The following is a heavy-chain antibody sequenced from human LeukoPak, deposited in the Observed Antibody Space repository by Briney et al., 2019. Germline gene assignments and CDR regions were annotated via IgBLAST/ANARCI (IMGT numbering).Heavy chain of an antibody. CDR3: ARAPRDSSSSNYMRRFDY. CDR2: IYHSGST. CDR1: GYSISSENY. J-gene: IGHJ4*02. Sequence: KSSETLSLTCAVSGYSISSENYWVWIRQPPGQGLGWTGGIYHSGSTYYNPSLKSRVTMSVDTSKNQFSLKLSSVTAADTAVYYCARAPRDSSSSNYMRRFDYWGQGTLVTVSS. D-gene: IGHD3-22*01. V-gene: IGHV4-38-2*01.